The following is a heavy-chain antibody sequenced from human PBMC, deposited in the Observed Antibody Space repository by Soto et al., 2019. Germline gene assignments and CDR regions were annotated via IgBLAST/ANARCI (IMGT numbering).Heavy chain of an antibody. V-gene: IGHV3-53*01. J-gene: IGHJ5*02. CDR3: ARKGWIDSGSYGP. CDR1: GFTVSSNH. CDR2: IYSGGST. D-gene: IGHD1-26*01. Sequence: HPWGSLRLSCAASGFTVSSNHMSWVRQAPGKGLEWVSVIYSGGSTYYADSVKGRFTISRDNSKNTLYLQMNSLRAEDTAVYYCARKGWIDSGSYGPWGQGSMLTVYS.